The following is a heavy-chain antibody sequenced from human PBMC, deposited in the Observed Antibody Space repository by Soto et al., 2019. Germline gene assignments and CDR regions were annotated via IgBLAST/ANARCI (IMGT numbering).Heavy chain of an antibody. CDR1: GFSLTSTAVG. V-gene: IGHV2-5*02. D-gene: IGHD6-19*01. J-gene: IGHJ4*02. Sequence: QITLKESGPTLVKPTQTLTLTCSFSGFSLTSTAVGVNWIRQPPGKALEWIALIYWDDDNHFSPSLKSRLSVTKDTSKNQVVLTMTNMDPVDTATYYCAHGSGWLSDYWGQGILVTVSS. CDR3: AHGSGWLSDY. CDR2: IYWDDDN.